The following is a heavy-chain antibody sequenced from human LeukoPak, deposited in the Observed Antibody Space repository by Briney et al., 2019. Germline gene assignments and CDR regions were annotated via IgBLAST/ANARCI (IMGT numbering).Heavy chain of an antibody. CDR2: TYYRSNWYN. CDR1: GDSVSSNTAA. Sequence: SQTLSLTCAISGDSVSSNTAAWNWIRQSPSRGLEWLGRTYYRSNWYNDYAVSVKGRATINPDTSKNQVSLKLTSVTAADTAVYYCARGHYGFDPWGQGTLVTVSS. D-gene: IGHD3-16*01. V-gene: IGHV6-1*01. CDR3: ARGHYGFDP. J-gene: IGHJ5*02.